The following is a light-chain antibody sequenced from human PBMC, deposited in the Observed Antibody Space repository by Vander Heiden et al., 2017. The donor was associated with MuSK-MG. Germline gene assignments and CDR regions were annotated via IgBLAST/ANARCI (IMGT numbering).Light chain of an antibody. V-gene: IGKV3-15*01. Sequence: EIVMTQSPATLSVSPGERATLSCRASQSVSSNLAWYQQKPGQAPRLLIYGASTSVTGIPARFSRSGSGTEFTLTISSLQSEDFAVYYCQQYNDCPRTFGPGTKVEIK. J-gene: IGKJ1*01. CDR1: QSVSSN. CDR3: QQYNDCPRT. CDR2: GAS.